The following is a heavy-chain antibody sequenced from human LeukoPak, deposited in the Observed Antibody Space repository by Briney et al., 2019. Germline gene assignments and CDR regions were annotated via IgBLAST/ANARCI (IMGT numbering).Heavy chain of an antibody. D-gene: IGHD3-10*01. V-gene: IGHV4-31*03. CDR3: ARGRVLLWFGELGSYYYGMDV. Sequence: SQTLSLTCTVSGGSISSGAYYWSWIRQHPGKGLEWIGYIYYSGSTYYNPSLKSRVTISVDTSKNQFSLKLSSVTAADTAVYYCARGRVLLWFGELGSYYYGMDVWGQGTTVTVSS. CDR2: IYYSGST. J-gene: IGHJ6*02. CDR1: GGSISSGAYY.